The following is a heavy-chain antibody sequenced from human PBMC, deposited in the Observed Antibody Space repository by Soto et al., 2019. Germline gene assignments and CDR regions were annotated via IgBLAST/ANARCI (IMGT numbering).Heavy chain of an antibody. CDR3: ARLSGGDYDY. CDR1: GGSISSSSYY. J-gene: IGHJ4*02. D-gene: IGHD2-15*01. Sequence: SETLSLTCTVPGGSISSSSYYWGWIRQPPGKGLEWIGSIYYSGSTYYNPSLKSRVTISVDTSKNQFSLKLSSVTAADTAVYYCARLSGGDYDYWGQGTLVTVSS. V-gene: IGHV4-39*01. CDR2: IYYSGST.